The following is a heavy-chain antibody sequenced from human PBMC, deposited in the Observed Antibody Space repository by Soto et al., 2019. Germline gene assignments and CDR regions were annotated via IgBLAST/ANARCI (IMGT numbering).Heavy chain of an antibody. J-gene: IGHJ6*02. CDR1: GFTFDGYT. D-gene: IGHD2-21*02. CDR2: ISSNSGYI. Sequence: GGSLRLSCAASGFTFDGYTMHWVRQAPGKGLEWVSSISSNSGYIYYADSVKGRFTISRDNAKNSLYLQMNSPRAEDTAVYYCARDRYCGGDCHYYYGMDVWGQGTTVTVSS. CDR3: ARDRYCGGDCHYYYGMDV. V-gene: IGHV3-21*01.